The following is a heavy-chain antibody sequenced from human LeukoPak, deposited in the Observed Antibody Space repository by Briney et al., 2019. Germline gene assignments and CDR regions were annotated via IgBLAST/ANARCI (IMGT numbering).Heavy chain of an antibody. CDR3: ARDPGWELSDYYMDV. Sequence: ASVKVSCKASGGTFSSYAISWVRQAPGQGLEWMGGIIPIFGTANYAQKFQGRVTITADESTSTAYMELSSLRSEDTAVYYCARDPGWELSDYYMDVWGKGTTVTVSS. D-gene: IGHD1-26*01. CDR1: GGTFSSYA. V-gene: IGHV1-69*13. CDR2: IIPIFGTA. J-gene: IGHJ6*03.